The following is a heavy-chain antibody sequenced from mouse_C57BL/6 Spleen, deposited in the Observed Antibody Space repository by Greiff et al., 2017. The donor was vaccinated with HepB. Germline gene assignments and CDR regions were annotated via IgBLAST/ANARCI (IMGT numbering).Heavy chain of an antibody. J-gene: IGHJ2*01. V-gene: IGHV1-19*01. CDR1: GYTFTDYY. Sequence: VQLQQPGPVLVKPGASVKMSCKASGYTFTDYYMHWVKQSHGKSLEWIGVINPYNGGTSYNQKFKDKATLTVDKSSSTAYMELNSLTSEDSAVYYCARGGYSSSCDYYVDYWGQGTTLTVSS. CDR3: ARGGYSSSCDYYVDY. D-gene: IGHD1-1*01. CDR2: INPYNGGT.